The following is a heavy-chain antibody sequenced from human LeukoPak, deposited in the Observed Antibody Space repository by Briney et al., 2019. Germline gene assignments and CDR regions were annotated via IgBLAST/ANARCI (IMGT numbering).Heavy chain of an antibody. D-gene: IGHD3-9*01. CDR2: ISAYNGNT. CDR3: ARDGSLNYDILTGHGSD. CDR1: GYTFTSYG. V-gene: IGHV1-18*01. J-gene: IGHJ4*02. Sequence: ASVKVSCKASGYTFTSYGISRVRQAPGQGLEWMGWISAYNGNTNYAQKLQGRVTMTTDTSTSTAYMELRSLRSDDTAVYYCARDGSLNYDILTGHGSDWGQGTLVTVSS.